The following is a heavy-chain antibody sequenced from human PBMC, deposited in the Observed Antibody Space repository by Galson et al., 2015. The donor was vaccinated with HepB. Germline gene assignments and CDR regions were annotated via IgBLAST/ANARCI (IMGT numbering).Heavy chain of an antibody. D-gene: IGHD4-17*01. CDR2: IWYDGSNK. CDR3: ARAYDYGDYYFDY. J-gene: IGHJ4*02. Sequence: SLRLSCAASGFTFSSYGMHWVRQAPGKGLEWVAVIWYDGSNKYYADSVKGRFTISRDNSKNTLYLQMNSLRAEDTAVYYCARAYDYGDYYFDYWGQGTLVTVSS. V-gene: IGHV3-33*08. CDR1: GFTFSSYG.